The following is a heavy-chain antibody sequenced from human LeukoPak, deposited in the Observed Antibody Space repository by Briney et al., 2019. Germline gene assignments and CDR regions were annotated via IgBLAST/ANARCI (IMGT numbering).Heavy chain of an antibody. D-gene: IGHD6-19*01. V-gene: IGHV4-34*01. J-gene: IGHJ4*02. CDR2: INHSGST. Sequence: SETLSLTCAVYGGSFSGYYWSWIRQPPGKGLEWIGEINHSGSTNYNPSLKSRVTISVDTSKNQFSLKLSSVTAADTAVYYCARESSGCGYWGQGTLVTVSS. CDR3: ARESSGCGY. CDR1: GGSFSGYY.